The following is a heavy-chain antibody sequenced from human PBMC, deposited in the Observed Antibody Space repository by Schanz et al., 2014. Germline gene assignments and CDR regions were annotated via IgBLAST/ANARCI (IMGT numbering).Heavy chain of an antibody. D-gene: IGHD5-12*01. Sequence: QVQLVQSGAEVKKPGSSVKVSCKASGGTFRSYTVSWVRQAPGQGLEWMGRISPNSGDTHSAQKFQGRVTMTWDRSISTANMELSSLRSEDTAVYYCARAAYGGYTSTPLRYWGQGTLVTVSS. J-gene: IGHJ4*02. CDR1: GGTFRSYT. V-gene: IGHV1-2*06. CDR3: ARAAYGGYTSTPLRY. CDR2: ISPNSGDT.